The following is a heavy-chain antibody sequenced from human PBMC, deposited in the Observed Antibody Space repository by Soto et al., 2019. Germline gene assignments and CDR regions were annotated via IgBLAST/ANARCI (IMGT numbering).Heavy chain of an antibody. CDR1: GFTFSNYD. Sequence: EVQLVESGGGLVQPGGSLRLSCAASGFTFSNYDMHWVRQVTGKGLEWVSAIGAAGDTYYPDSVKGRVTISRENAKNSLYLQMNSLRAEDTAVYYCASGGWGSSWYGGGSRIDCWGQVALVTVSS. CDR2: IGAAGDT. V-gene: IGHV3-13*01. J-gene: IGHJ4*02. CDR3: ASGGWGSSWYGGGSRIDC. D-gene: IGHD6-13*01.